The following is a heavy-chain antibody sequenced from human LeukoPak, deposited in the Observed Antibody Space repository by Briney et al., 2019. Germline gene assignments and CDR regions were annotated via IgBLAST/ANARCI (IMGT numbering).Heavy chain of an antibody. CDR1: GGSFSGYY. D-gene: IGHD3-10*01. CDR3: ARGVSQKVYYYGSGSYWGRYFDY. CDR2: INHSGST. V-gene: IGHV4-34*01. J-gene: IGHJ4*02. Sequence: SETLSLTCAVYGGSFSGYYWSWIRQPPGKGLEWIGEINHSGSTNYNPSLKSRVTISVDTPKNQFSLKLSSVTAADTAVYYCARGVSQKVYYYGSGSYWGRYFDYWGQGTLVTVSS.